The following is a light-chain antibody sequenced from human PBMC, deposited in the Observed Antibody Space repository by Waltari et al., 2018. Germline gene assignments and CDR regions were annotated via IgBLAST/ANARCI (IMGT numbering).Light chain of an antibody. CDR2: EVS. CDR3: CSYAGSSTPYV. CDR1: SSDLGSYNL. Sequence: QSALPQPASVSGSPGQSTTISCTGTSSDLGSYNLVSWYRQHPGKAPKLLSYEVSKRPSGVSNRFSGSKSGNAASMTISGLQAEDEADYYCCSYAGSSTPYVFGTGTKVTVL. V-gene: IGLV2-23*02. J-gene: IGLJ1*01.